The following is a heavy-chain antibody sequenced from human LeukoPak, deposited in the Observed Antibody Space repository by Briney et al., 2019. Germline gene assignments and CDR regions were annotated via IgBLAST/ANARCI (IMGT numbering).Heavy chain of an antibody. CDR1: GFTLTNYA. V-gene: IGHV3-23*01. CDR3: AKPGSDWYYFDY. CDR2: ISGSGGST. D-gene: IGHD6-19*01. Sequence: GGSLRLSCAASGFTLTNYAMTWVRQAPGKGLEWVSAISGSGGSTYYADSVKGRFTVFRDNSRNTLYLQMHSLRVEDTAIYYCAKPGSDWYYFDYWGQGTLVTVSS. J-gene: IGHJ4*02.